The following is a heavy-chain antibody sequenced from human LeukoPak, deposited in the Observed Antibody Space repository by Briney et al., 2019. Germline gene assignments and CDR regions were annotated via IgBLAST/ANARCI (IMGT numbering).Heavy chain of an antibody. CDR1: GFTFSSYG. D-gene: IGHD3-16*01. CDR2: IWYDGSNK. V-gene: IGHV3-33*06. Sequence: GRSLRLSCAASGFTFSSYGMHWVRQAPGEGLEWVAVIWYDGSNKYYADSVKGRFTISRDNSKNTLYLQMNSLRAEDTAVYYCAKVGSEFGLPYYYMDVWGKGTTVTVSS. J-gene: IGHJ6*03. CDR3: AKVGSEFGLPYYYMDV.